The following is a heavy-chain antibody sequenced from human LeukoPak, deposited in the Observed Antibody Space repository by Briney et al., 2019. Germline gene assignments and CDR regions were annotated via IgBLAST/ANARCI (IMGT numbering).Heavy chain of an antibody. CDR1: GGSISSYY. CDR2: IYYSGST. J-gene: IGHJ6*02. D-gene: IGHD5-18*01. Sequence: TSETLSLTCTVSGGSISSYYWSWIRQPPGKGLEWIGYIYYSGSTNYNPSLKSRVTISVDTSKNQFSLKLSSVTAADTAVYYCARDVEYSYGYEYYYYGMDVWGQGTTVTVSS. CDR3: ARDVEYSYGYEYYYYGMDV. V-gene: IGHV4-59*12.